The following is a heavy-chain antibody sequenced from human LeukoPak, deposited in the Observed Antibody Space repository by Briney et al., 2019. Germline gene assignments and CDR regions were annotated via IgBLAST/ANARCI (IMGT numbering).Heavy chain of an antibody. CDR2: IIPILGIA. Sequence: GASVKVSCKASGGTFSSYTISWVRQAPGQGLEWMGRIIPILGIANYAQKFQGRVTIIADKSTSTAYMELSSLRSEDTAVYYCARELAQYGSEQNWGQGTLVTVSS. CDR3: ARELAQYGSEQN. V-gene: IGHV1-69*04. CDR1: GGTFSSYT. J-gene: IGHJ4*02. D-gene: IGHD3-10*01.